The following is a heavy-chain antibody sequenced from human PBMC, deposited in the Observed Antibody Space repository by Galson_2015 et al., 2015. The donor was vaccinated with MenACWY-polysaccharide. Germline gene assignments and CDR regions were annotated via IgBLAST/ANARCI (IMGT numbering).Heavy chain of an antibody. CDR3: ARVEKYSGSFYILY. CDR2: IFHSGTT. D-gene: IGHD1-26*01. V-gene: IGHV4-38-2*01. CDR1: DYSIRSGYF. J-gene: IGHJ4*02. Sequence: ETLSLTCAVSDYSIRSGYFWGWIRQPPGKGLEWIASIFHSGTTYYNPSLKSRVTISVDTSKNQLSLKLSSVTAADTAVYYCARVEKYSGSFYILYWGQGTLVTVSS.